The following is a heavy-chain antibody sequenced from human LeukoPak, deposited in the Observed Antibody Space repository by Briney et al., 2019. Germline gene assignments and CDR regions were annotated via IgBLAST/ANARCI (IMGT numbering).Heavy chain of an antibody. D-gene: IGHD5-12*01. V-gene: IGHV3-30*18. CDR2: ISHDGRNE. Sequence: GGSLRLSCAASGLTFRTYFMHWVRQAPGKGLEWVAVISHDGRNEYFADSVKGRFTISRDDSKKMLYLQMNNLRVEDTAVYYGAKGGVATVDYLDYWGQGTLVTVSS. CDR1: GLTFRTYF. J-gene: IGHJ4*02. CDR3: AKGGVATVDYLDY.